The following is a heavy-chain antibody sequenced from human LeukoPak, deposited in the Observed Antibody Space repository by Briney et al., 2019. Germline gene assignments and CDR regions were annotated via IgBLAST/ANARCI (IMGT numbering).Heavy chain of an antibody. CDR2: IYSGGST. D-gene: IGHD4-11*01. J-gene: IGHJ4*02. CDR3: ARNRRDLDYPPDY. Sequence: GGSLRLSCAASGFTVSSNYMSWVRQAPGKGLEWVSVIYSGGSTYYADSVKGRFTISRDNAKNSLYLQMNSLRAEDTAVYYCARNRRDLDYPPDYWGQGTLVTVSS. V-gene: IGHV3-53*01. CDR1: GFTVSSNY.